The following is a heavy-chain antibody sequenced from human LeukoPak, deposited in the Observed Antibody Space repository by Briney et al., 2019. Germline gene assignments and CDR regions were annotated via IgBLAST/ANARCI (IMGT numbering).Heavy chain of an antibody. D-gene: IGHD4/OR15-4a*01. V-gene: IGHV1-2*02. J-gene: IGHJ4*02. CDR3: ARVSDCGVGPADY. CDR1: GYTFTGHY. Sequence: ASVKVSCKASGYTFTGHYTHWVRQAPGQGLEWMGWINPNSDVTNYAQKFLGRVTMTRDTSISTAYMELSSLRSDDTAVYYCARVSDCGVGPADYWGQGTLVTVSS. CDR2: INPNSDVT.